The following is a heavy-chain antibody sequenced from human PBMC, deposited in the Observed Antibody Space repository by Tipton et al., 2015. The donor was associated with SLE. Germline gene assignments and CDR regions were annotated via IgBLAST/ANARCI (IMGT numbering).Heavy chain of an antibody. J-gene: IGHJ4*02. CDR3: ARDGGEDSSTSLDY. CDR1: GGSISSSSYY. D-gene: IGHD2-2*01. V-gene: IGHV4-61*01. Sequence: TLSLTCTVSGGSISSSSYYWSWIRQPPGKGLEWIGYIYYSGSTNYNPSLKSRVTISVDTSKNQFSLKLSSVTAADTAVYYCARDGGEDSSTSLDYWGQGTLVTVSS. CDR2: IYYSGST.